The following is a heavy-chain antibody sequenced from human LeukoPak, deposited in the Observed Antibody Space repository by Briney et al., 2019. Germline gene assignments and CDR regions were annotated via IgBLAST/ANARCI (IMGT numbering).Heavy chain of an antibody. V-gene: IGHV4-59*01. D-gene: IGHD3-9*01. CDR1: GGSISSYY. J-gene: IGHJ2*01. Sequence: SETLSLTCTVSGGSISSYYWSWIRQAPGKGLEWIGYVYYSGTTNYNPSLKSRVSISVDTSKNQFSLKLSSVTAADTAVYYCARVPGLRYFDWLPPDWYFDLWGRGTLVTVSS. CDR3: ARVPGLRYFDWLPPDWYFDL. CDR2: VYYSGTT.